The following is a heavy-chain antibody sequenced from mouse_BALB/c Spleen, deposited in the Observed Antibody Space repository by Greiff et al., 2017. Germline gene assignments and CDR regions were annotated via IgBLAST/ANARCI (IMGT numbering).Heavy chain of an antibody. Sequence: EVQLQQSGPELVKPGASVKISCKASGYSFTGYYMHWVKQSHVKSLEWIGRINPYNGATSYNQNFKDKASLTVDKSSSTAYMELHSLTSEDSAVYYCARRITTVVATDAMDYWGQGTSVTVSS. D-gene: IGHD1-1*01. CDR2: INPYNGAT. V-gene: IGHV1-31*01. CDR3: ARRITTVVATDAMDY. CDR1: GYSFTGYY. J-gene: IGHJ4*01.